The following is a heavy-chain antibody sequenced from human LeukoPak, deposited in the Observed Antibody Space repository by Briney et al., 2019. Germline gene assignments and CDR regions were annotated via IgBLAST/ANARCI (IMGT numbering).Heavy chain of an antibody. Sequence: GRTLRLSCAASGFIFSGHAMHWVRQAPGKGLEWVAVTSDDGRNKYYADSVEGRFTISRDNSKNTLSLQMNSLRDEDTAVYYCARGQQQLVNRGSYYYYYMDVWGEGTTVTVSS. D-gene: IGHD6-13*01. CDR3: ARGQQQLVNRGSYYYYYMDV. CDR2: TSDDGRNK. J-gene: IGHJ6*03. V-gene: IGHV3-30*04. CDR1: GFIFSGHA.